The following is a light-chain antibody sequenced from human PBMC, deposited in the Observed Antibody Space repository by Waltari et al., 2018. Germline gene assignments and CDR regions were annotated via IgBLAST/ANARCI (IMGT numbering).Light chain of an antibody. Sequence: QSALTQPASVSGSPGQSITISCTGTISDVGGHTFVSWFQQHPGKAPRLMIYEVTHRPSGVSDRFSGSKSGNTASLTISGLRTEDEADYYCSSFTGSSTVVFGGGTKLTVL. J-gene: IGLJ2*01. CDR3: SSFTGSSTVV. CDR2: EVT. CDR1: ISDVGGHTF. V-gene: IGLV2-14*03.